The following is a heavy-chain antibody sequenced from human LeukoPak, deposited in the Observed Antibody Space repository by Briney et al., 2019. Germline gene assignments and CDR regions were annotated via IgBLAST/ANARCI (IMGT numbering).Heavy chain of an antibody. CDR2: LNPNSGGT. D-gene: IGHD5-12*01. J-gene: IGHJ3*02. CDR1: GYTFTGYY. V-gene: IGHV1-2*02. CDR3: ASLVDIVATMVDDAFDI. Sequence: GASVKVSCKASGYTFTGYYMHWVRQAPGHGLEWMGWLNPNSGGTNYAQKFQGRVTMTSDTAISTAYMELSRLRSDDTAVCYCASLVDIVATMVDDAFDIWGQGTMVTVSS.